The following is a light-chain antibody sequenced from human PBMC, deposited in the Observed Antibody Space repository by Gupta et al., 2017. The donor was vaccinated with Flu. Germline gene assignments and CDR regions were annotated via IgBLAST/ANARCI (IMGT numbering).Light chain of an antibody. CDR3: QQRSNWPRFT. V-gene: IGKV3-11*01. Sequence: EIVLTQSPATLSLSPGERATLSCRASQSVSSYLAWYQQKPGQAPRLLIYDASTRATGIPARFSGSGYGTDFTLTISSLEPEDFAVYYCQQRSNWPRFTFGPGTKVDIK. CDR1: QSVSSY. CDR2: DAS. J-gene: IGKJ3*01.